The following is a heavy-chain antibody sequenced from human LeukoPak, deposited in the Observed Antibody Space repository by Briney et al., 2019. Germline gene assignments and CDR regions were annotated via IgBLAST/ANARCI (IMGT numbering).Heavy chain of an antibody. CDR2: ISAYNGNT. V-gene: IGHV1-18*01. D-gene: IGHD3-22*01. J-gene: IGHJ4*02. CDR3: ARGRYYYDSSAYSDLNFDY. CDR1: GYTFTSYG. Sequence: GASVKVSCKASGYTFTSYGISWVRQAPGQGLEWMGWISAYNGNTNSAQKLQGRVTMTTDTSTSTAYMELRSLRFDDTAVYYCARGRYYYDSSAYSDLNFDYWGQGTLVTVSS.